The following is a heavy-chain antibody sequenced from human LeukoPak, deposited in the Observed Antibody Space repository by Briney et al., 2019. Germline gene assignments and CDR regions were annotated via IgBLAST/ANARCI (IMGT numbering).Heavy chain of an antibody. J-gene: IGHJ5*02. Sequence: SSETLSLTCTVSGGSISSSSYYWGWIRQPPGKGLEWIGSIYYSGSTYYNPSLKSRVTISVDTSKNQFSLKLSSVTAADTAVYYCAREGAYYYDSSGYPDWFDPWGQGTLVTVSS. V-gene: IGHV4-39*02. D-gene: IGHD3-22*01. CDR1: GGSISSSSYY. CDR2: IYYSGST. CDR3: AREGAYYYDSSGYPDWFDP.